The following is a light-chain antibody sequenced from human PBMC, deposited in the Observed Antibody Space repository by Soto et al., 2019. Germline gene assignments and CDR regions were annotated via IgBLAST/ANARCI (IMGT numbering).Light chain of an antibody. CDR1: SSDVGGYNY. CDR2: EVS. J-gene: IGLJ1*01. Sequence: QSVLAQPPSASGSPGQSVTISCTGTSSDVGGYNYVSWYQQHPGKAPKLVIYEVSKRPSGVPDRFSGSKSGNTASLTVSGLQAEDEADYYCSSYAGSNNFDVFGTGTRSP. V-gene: IGLV2-8*01. CDR3: SSYAGSNNFDV.